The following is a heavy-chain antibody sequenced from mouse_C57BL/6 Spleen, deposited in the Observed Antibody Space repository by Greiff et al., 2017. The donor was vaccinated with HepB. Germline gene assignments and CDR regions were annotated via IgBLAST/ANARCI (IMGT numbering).Heavy chain of an antibody. Sequence: EVMLVESGGGLVQPKGSLKLSCAASGFTFNTYAMHWVRQAPGTGLEWVARIRSKSSNYATYYADSVKDRFTISRDDSQSMLYLQMNNLNTEDTAMYYWVSAYYGSSLYAMDYWGQGTSVTVSS. J-gene: IGHJ4*01. CDR2: IRSKSSNYAT. V-gene: IGHV10-3*01. CDR3: VSAYYGSSLYAMDY. D-gene: IGHD1-1*01. CDR1: GFTFNTYA.